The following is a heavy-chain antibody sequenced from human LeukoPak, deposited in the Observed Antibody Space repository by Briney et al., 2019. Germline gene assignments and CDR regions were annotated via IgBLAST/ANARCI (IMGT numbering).Heavy chain of an antibody. Sequence: PAETLSLTCSVSGGSISSYSWSWIRQPPGKGLEWIGYIDYRGNSNYNPSLKSRVTISADPSKNQFSLKLTSVTAADTAVYHCGRDHPVVDWAVDIWGRGTMVTVSS. CDR2: IDYRGNS. V-gene: IGHV4-59*01. J-gene: IGHJ3*01. CDR1: GGSISSYS. D-gene: IGHD2-15*01. CDR3: GRDHPVVDWAVDI.